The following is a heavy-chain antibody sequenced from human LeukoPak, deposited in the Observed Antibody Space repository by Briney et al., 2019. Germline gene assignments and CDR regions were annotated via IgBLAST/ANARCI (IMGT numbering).Heavy chain of an antibody. CDR3: AKGFGEV. D-gene: IGHD3-10*01. Sequence: GGSVRLSCAASGFNFDDFGMTWVRQAPGKGLEWVSGIHSNGADTGYVDSVKGRFTISRDNAKNSLYLQMNSLRAEDTAVYYCAKGFGEVWGQGTMVIVSS. CDR2: IHSNGADT. CDR1: GFNFDDFG. V-gene: IGHV3-20*04. J-gene: IGHJ3*01.